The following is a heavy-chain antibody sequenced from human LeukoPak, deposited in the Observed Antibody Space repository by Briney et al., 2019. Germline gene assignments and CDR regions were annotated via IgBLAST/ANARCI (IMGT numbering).Heavy chain of an antibody. CDR1: GFTFSSYA. CDR3: AKGYCSGGSCYNFDY. Sequence: GGSLRLSCAASGFTFSSYAMSWVRQAPGKGLEWVSSISSSSSYIYYADSVKGRFTISRDNSKNTLYLQMNSLRAEDTAVYYCAKGYCSGGSCYNFDYWGQGTLVTVSS. V-gene: IGHV3-23*01. D-gene: IGHD2-15*01. J-gene: IGHJ4*02. CDR2: ISSSSSYI.